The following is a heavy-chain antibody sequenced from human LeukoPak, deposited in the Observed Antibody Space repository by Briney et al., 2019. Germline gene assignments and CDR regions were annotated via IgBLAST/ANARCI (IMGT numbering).Heavy chain of an antibody. V-gene: IGHV4-4*07. CDR1: GGSISSYY. J-gene: IGHJ3*02. CDR3: AKSNGYGLVDI. Sequence: SETLSLTCTVSGGSISSYYWSWIRQPAGKGLEWIGRIYTSGSTNYNPSLKSRVTMSVHTSRNQFSLKLNSVTAADTAVYYCAKSNGYGLVDIWGQGTMVTVSS. D-gene: IGHD3-10*01. CDR2: IYTSGST.